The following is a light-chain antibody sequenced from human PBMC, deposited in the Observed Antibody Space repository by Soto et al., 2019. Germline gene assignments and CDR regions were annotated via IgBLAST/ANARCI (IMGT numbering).Light chain of an antibody. J-gene: IGLJ3*02. CDR1: SSDIGSYNF. V-gene: IGLV2-23*02. CDR3: CSYAGSSTWV. CDR2: GVS. Sequence: QSALTQPASVSGSPGQSITISCSGTSSDIGSYNFVSWYQQHPGKAPKLIIYGVSKRPSGISNRFSGSKSGNTASLTISGLQAEDEADYYCCSYAGSSTWVFGGGTQLTVL.